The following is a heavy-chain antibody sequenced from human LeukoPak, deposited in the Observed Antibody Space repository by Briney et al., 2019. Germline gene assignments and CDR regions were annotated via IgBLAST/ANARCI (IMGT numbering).Heavy chain of an antibody. CDR1: GYTFTGYY. D-gene: IGHD6-13*01. Sequence: GASVKVSCKASGYTFTGYYIHWVRQAPGQGLERMGRINPYSGDTNFAQKFQGRVTMTRDTSITTAYMDLSSLTPDDTAVYFCARDQGSLTRSWYTGYWGQGTQVTVSS. CDR2: INPYSGDT. V-gene: IGHV1-2*06. CDR3: ARDQGSLTRSWYTGY. J-gene: IGHJ4*02.